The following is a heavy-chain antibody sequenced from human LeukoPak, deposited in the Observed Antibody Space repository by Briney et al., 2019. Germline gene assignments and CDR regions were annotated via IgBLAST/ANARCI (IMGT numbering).Heavy chain of an antibody. J-gene: IGHJ4*02. CDR3: ARDLDTVDPAPGGFDY. D-gene: IGHD4-23*01. CDR2: IYSGGST. Sequence: GGSLRLSCAASGFTVSSNYMSWVRQAPGKGLEWVSVIYSGGSTYYADSVKGRFTISRDNSKNTLYLQMNSLRAEDTAVYYCARDLDTVDPAPGGFDYWGQGTLVTVSS. CDR1: GFTVSSNY. V-gene: IGHV3-66*01.